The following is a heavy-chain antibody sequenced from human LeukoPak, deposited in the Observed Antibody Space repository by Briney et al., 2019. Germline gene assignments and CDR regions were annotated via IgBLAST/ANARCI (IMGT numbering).Heavy chain of an antibody. CDR2: ISGSGGST. J-gene: IGHJ4*02. Sequence: GGSLRLSCAASGFTFSSYAMSWVRQAPGKGLEWVSAISGSGGSTYYADSVKGRFTISRDNAKNSLYLQMNSLRAEDTAVYYCARVTYSSSSNYFDYWGQGTLVTVSS. D-gene: IGHD6-6*01. CDR3: ARVTYSSSSNYFDY. V-gene: IGHV3-23*01. CDR1: GFTFSSYA.